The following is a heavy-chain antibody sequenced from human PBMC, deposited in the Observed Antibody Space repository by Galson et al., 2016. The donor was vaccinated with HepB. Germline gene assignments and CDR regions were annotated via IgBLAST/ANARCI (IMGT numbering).Heavy chain of an antibody. D-gene: IGHD2-21*01. Sequence: SLRLSCAASGFTFSHYGMHWVRQAPGKGLEWVAVISYDGSNKYSTESVKGRFTISRDNSKNTLFLQMNSLRVEATALYYCAKEFVATGAVVGDYWGQGTLVTVSS. J-gene: IGHJ4*02. CDR1: GFTFSHYG. CDR3: AKEFVATGAVVGDY. V-gene: IGHV3-30*18. CDR2: ISYDGSNK.